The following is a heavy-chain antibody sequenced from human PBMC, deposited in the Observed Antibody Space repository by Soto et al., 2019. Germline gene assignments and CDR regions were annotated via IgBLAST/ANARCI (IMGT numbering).Heavy chain of an antibody. V-gene: IGHV3-30*18. D-gene: IGHD3-10*01. J-gene: IGHJ4*02. CDR2: ISYDGSNK. CDR1: GFTFSSYG. CDR3: AKDLAIGELLYRDPLDY. Sequence: GGSLRLSCAASGFTFSSYGMHWVRQAPGKGLEWVAVISYDGSNKYYADSVKGRFTISRDNSKNTLYLQMNSLRAEDTAVYYCAKDLAIGELLYRDPLDYWGQGTLVTVSS.